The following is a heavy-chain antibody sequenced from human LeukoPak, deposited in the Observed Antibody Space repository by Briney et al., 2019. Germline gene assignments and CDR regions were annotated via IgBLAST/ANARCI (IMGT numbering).Heavy chain of an antibody. CDR3: VRESSVWVGPGIGRPLDV. D-gene: IGHD3-16*01. V-gene: IGHV3-7*01. Sequence: GGSLRLSCAVSGFTFSDYWMTWVRQAPGRGLEWVANIKEDGSDKQCVDSVQGRFTISRDNAENSLYLQMNSLRAEDTAVYYCVRESSVWVGPGIGRPLDVWGKGTAVTVSS. J-gene: IGHJ6*04. CDR1: GFTFSDYW. CDR2: IKEDGSDK.